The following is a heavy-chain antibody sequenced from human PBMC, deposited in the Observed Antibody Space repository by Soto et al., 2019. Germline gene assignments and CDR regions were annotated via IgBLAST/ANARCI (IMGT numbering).Heavy chain of an antibody. D-gene: IGHD4-17*01. Sequence: ETLSLTCTVSGGSISSYYWSWIRQPPGKGPEWIGYIYYSGSTNYNPSLKSRVTISVDTSKNQFSLKLSSVTAADTAVYYCARNYYGDYPLYYYYGMDVWGQGTTVTVSS. CDR3: ARNYYGDYPLYYYYGMDV. J-gene: IGHJ6*02. V-gene: IGHV4-59*01. CDR1: GGSISSYY. CDR2: IYYSGST.